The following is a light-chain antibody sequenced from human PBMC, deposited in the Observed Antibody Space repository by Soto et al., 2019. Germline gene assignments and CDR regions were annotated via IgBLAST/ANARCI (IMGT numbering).Light chain of an antibody. Sequence: QSALTQPASVSGSPGQSITISCTGTSSDVGGYNYVSWYQQHPGKAPKLMLYDVGSRPSGVSNRFSGSKSGNTASLTISGLQAEEEADYYCCSYTSSTTWVFGGGTKLTVL. V-gene: IGLV2-14*03. J-gene: IGLJ3*02. CDR3: CSYTSSTTWV. CDR1: SSDVGGYNY. CDR2: DVG.